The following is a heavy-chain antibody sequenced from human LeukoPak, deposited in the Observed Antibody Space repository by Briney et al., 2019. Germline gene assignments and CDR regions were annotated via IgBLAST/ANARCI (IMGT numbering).Heavy chain of an antibody. J-gene: IGHJ4*02. CDR1: GGTFSSYA. Sequence: SVKVSCKASGGTFSSYAISWVRQAPGQGLEWMGRIIPILGIANYARKFQGRVTITADKSTSTAYMELSSLRSEDTAVYYCARDPSYYYDSSGYYTSLDDYWGQGTLVTVSS. CDR3: ARDPSYYYDSSGYYTSLDDY. D-gene: IGHD3-22*01. V-gene: IGHV1-69*04. CDR2: IIPILGIA.